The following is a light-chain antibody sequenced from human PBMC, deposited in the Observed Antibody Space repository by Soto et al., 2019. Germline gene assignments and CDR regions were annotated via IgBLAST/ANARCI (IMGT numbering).Light chain of an antibody. J-gene: IGKJ1*01. V-gene: IGKV1-5*03. CDR1: QSISSW. CDR3: QQYNSAWT. Sequence: DIQMTQSPSTLSASVGDRVTITCRASQSISSWLAWYQQKPGKAPKLLIYTASSLESGVPSRFSGSGSGTEFTLTISSLQPDDFATYYRQQYNSAWTFGQGTKVDI. CDR2: TAS.